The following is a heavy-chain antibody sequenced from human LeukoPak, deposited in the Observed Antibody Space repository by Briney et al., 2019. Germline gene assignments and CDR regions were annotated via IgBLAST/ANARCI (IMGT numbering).Heavy chain of an antibody. CDR1: GDTFSSYA. J-gene: IGHJ4*02. Sequence: SVKVSCKASGDTFSSYAISWVRQAPGQGLEWMGGIIPIFGTANYAQKFQGRVTITADESTSTAYMELSSLRSEDTAVYYCARKLLYYYDSSGYYPFDYWGQGTLVTVSS. D-gene: IGHD3-22*01. CDR2: IIPIFGTA. CDR3: ARKLLYYYDSSGYYPFDY. V-gene: IGHV1-69*13.